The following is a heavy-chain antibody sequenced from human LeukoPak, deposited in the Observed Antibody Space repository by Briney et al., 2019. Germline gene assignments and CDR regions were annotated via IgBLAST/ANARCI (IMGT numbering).Heavy chain of an antibody. Sequence: GGSLRLSCVASGSTFNDHYMDWVCQAPGKGLEWVARIRNRARGYTTDYAASAKGRFTISRDDSEGSLYLQMNSLQTEDTAVYYCATETKDSSTYYYFDYWGQGALVTVSS. J-gene: IGHJ4*02. D-gene: IGHD2-2*01. CDR1: GSTFNDHY. V-gene: IGHV3-72*01. CDR3: ATETKDSSTYYYFDY. CDR2: IRNRARGYTT.